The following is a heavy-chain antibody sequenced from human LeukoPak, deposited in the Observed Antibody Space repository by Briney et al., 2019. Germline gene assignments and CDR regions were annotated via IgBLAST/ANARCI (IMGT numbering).Heavy chain of an antibody. D-gene: IGHD5-18*01. J-gene: IGHJ4*02. V-gene: IGHV3-23*01. Sequence: GGSLRLSCAASGFTFSTYAMSWVRQAPGKGLEWVSIISDSGDYTNYADSVKGRFTISRDNSKNTLYLQMNSLRVEDTAVYYCARRGDSYEFDYWGQGTLVTVSS. CDR1: GFTFSTYA. CDR2: ISDSGDYT. CDR3: ARRGDSYEFDY.